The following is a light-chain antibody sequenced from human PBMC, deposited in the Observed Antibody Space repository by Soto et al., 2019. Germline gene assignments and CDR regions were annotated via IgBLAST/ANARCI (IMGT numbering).Light chain of an antibody. CDR2: GNS. CDR3: QSYDSSLSAHVV. CDR1: SSNIGAGYD. Sequence: QSALTQPPSVSGAPGQRVTISCTGSSSNIGAGYDVHWYQQLPGTAPKLLIYGNSNRPSGVPDRFSGSKSGTSASLAITGLQPEDEADYYCQSYDSSLSAHVVFGGGTKLTVL. J-gene: IGLJ2*01. V-gene: IGLV1-40*01.